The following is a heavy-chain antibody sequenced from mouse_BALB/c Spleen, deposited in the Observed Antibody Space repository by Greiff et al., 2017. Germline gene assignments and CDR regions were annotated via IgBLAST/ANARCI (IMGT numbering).Heavy chain of an antibody. Sequence: QVQLQQSGAELARPGASVKLSCKASGYTFTSYWMQWVKQRPGQGLEWIGAIYPGDGDTRYTQKFKGKATLTADKSSSTAYMQLSSLASEDSAVYCCASSDGYSYAMDYWGQGTSVTVSS. V-gene: IGHV1-87*01. CDR1: GYTFTSYW. J-gene: IGHJ4*01. D-gene: IGHD2-3*01. CDR2: IYPGDGDT. CDR3: ASSDGYSYAMDY.